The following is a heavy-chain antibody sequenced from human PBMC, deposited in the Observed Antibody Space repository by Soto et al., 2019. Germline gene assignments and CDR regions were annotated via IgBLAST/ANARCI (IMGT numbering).Heavy chain of an antibody. CDR1: GFTFSDYG. V-gene: IGHV3-30*18. Sequence: GGSLRLSCAASGFTFSDYGMHWVRQAPGKGLEWVAIISYDGSIKYYGDSVKGRFTISRDYSQNTLYLQMNSLRPDDTAVYYCGKGFLGWSSTCYVSSDNYYGMDVWGQGTTVTVSS. D-gene: IGHD2-2*01. CDR3: GKGFLGWSSTCYVSSDNYYGMDV. CDR2: ISYDGSIK. J-gene: IGHJ6*02.